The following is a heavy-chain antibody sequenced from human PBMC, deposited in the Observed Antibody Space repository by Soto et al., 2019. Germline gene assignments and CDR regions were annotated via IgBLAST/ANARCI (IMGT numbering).Heavy chain of an antibody. CDR3: ARHYYGSGLDAFDI. CDR2: IYYSGST. D-gene: IGHD3-10*01. Sequence: SETLSLTCTVSGGSISSSSYYWGWIRQPPGKGLEWIGSIYYSGSTYYNPSLKSRVTISVDTSKNQFSLKLNSLTAADTAVYYCARHYYGSGLDAFDIWGQGTMVTVSS. CDR1: GGSISSSSYY. J-gene: IGHJ3*02. V-gene: IGHV4-39*01.